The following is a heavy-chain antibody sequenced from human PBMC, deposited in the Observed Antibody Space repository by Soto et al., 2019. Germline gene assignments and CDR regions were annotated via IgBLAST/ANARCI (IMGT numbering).Heavy chain of an antibody. D-gene: IGHD6-13*01. CDR3: ARGILAAAGMLDY. CDR1: GGSISSYY. CDR2: IYYSGST. J-gene: IGHJ4*02. Sequence: SETLSLTCTVSGGSISSYYWSWIRQPPGKGLERIGYIYYSGSTNYNPSLKSRVTISVDTSKNQFSLKLSSVTAADTAVYYCARGILAAAGMLDYWGQGTLVTVSS. V-gene: IGHV4-59*08.